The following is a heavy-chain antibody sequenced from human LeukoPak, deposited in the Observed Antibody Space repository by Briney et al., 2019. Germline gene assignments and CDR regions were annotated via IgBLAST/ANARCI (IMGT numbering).Heavy chain of an antibody. V-gene: IGHV3-20*04. Sequence: GGSLRLSCAASGFTFDDYGLSWVRQVPGKGLEWVSGLNWNGASTGYADSVKGRFTISRDNAKNSLYLQMNSLRAEDTAVYYCASGTLTTDDAFDIWGQGTMVTVSS. J-gene: IGHJ3*02. CDR2: LNWNGAST. CDR3: ASGTLTTDDAFDI. D-gene: IGHD4-11*01. CDR1: GFTFDDYG.